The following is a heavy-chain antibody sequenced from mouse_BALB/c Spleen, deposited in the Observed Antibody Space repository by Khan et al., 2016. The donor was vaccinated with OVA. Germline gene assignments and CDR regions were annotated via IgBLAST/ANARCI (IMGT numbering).Heavy chain of an antibody. Sequence: EVQLVESGPGLVKPSQSLSLTCTVTGYSITSDYAWNWIRQFPGNKLEWMGYISYSGRTSYNPSLKSRISITRDTSKNRFFLQLNSVTTEDTATDYCARSVTITTVVATDFDYWGQGTTLTVSS. J-gene: IGHJ2*01. CDR3: ARSVTITTVVATDFDY. V-gene: IGHV3-2*02. CDR2: ISYSGRT. CDR1: GYSITSDYA. D-gene: IGHD1-1*01.